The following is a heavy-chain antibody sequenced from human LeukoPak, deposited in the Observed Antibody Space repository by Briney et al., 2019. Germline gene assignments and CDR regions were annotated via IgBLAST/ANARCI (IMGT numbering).Heavy chain of an antibody. J-gene: IGHJ3*02. Sequence: SETLSLTCTVSGGSISSSNYYWGWIRQPPGKGLEWIGSIYYSGSTYYNPSLKSRVTISVDTSKNQFSLKLSSVTAADAAVYYCARALRDGYTGSGDAFDIWGQGTMVTVSS. D-gene: IGHD5-24*01. V-gene: IGHV4-39*07. CDR2: IYYSGST. CDR1: GGSISSSNYY. CDR3: ARALRDGYTGSGDAFDI.